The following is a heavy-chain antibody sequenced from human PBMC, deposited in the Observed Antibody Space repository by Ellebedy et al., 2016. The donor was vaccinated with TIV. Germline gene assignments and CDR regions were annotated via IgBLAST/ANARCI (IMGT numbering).Heavy chain of an antibody. J-gene: IGHJ4*02. CDR2: INGAESST. Sequence: GESLKISCAASGFTFSSDWMHWVRQPPGKGLVWVSRINGAESSTTYADSVKGRFTISRDNAKNTLYLQMNSLRAEDTAVYYSVREKVSVTGTGYVDSWGQGTLVSVSS. V-gene: IGHV3-74*01. CDR3: VREKVSVTGTGYVDS. D-gene: IGHD6-19*01. CDR1: GFTFSSDW.